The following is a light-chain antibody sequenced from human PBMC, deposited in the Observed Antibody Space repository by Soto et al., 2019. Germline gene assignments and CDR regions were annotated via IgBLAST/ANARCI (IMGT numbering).Light chain of an antibody. Sequence: ETVLTQSPGTLSLSPGERATLSCRASQSVSSSYLAWYQQKPGQPPRLLIYHASSRATGIPDRFSGSGSGTDFTLTINRREPEDFAVYYCQHYGSSPPSWTFGQGTKVEIK. CDR3: QHYGSSPPSWT. CDR2: HAS. CDR1: QSVSSSY. V-gene: IGKV3-20*01. J-gene: IGKJ1*01.